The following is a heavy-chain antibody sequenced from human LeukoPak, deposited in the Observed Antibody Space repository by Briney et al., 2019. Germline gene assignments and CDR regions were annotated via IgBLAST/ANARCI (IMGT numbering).Heavy chain of an antibody. D-gene: IGHD2-2*03. J-gene: IGHJ4*02. V-gene: IGHV3-74*01. Sequence: GGSLRLSCAASGFTFSSYWMHWVRQAPGKGLVWVSRINSDGSSTKYADSVKGRFTISRDNAKNALYVQMNNLRAEDTAVYYCARVDPKAPGDYSWGRGTLVTVSS. CDR1: GFTFSSYW. CDR2: INSDGSST. CDR3: ARVDPKAPGDYS.